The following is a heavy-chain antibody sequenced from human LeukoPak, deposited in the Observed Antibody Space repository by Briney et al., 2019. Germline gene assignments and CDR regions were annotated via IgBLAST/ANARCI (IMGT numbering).Heavy chain of an antibody. CDR1: RFTFSSYG. CDR2: ISYDGSNK. CDR3: AKDSSSGDYVIDY. J-gene: IGHJ4*02. D-gene: IGHD4-17*01. V-gene: IGHV3-30*18. Sequence: GGSLRLSCAASRFTFSSYGMHWVRQAPGKGLEWVAVISYDGSNKYYADSVKGRFTISRDNSKNTLYLQMNSLRAEDTAVYYCAKDSSSGDYVIDYWGQGTLVTVSS.